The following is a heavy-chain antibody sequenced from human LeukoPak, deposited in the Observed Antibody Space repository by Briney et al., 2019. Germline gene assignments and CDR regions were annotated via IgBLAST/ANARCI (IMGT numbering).Heavy chain of an antibody. CDR3: ARVREAYYYYYGMDV. D-gene: IGHD5-24*01. Sequence: PGGSLRLSCAASGFTFSSYGMHWVRQAPGEGLEWVAVIWYDGSNKYYADSVKGRFTISRGNSKNTLYLQMNSLRAEDTAVYYCARVREAYYYYYGMDVWGQGTTVTVSS. CDR1: GFTFSSYG. CDR2: IWYDGSNK. J-gene: IGHJ6*02. V-gene: IGHV3-33*01.